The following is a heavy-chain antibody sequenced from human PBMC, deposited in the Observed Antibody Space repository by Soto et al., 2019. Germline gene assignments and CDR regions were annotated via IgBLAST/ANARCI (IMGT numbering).Heavy chain of an antibody. CDR3: AHRPRGYSYHFDY. J-gene: IGHJ4*02. CDR2: IYWDDDE. CDR1: GFSLTTRGVG. D-gene: IGHD5-18*01. V-gene: IGHV2-5*02. Sequence: QITLKESGPTLVKPTQTLTLTCTFSGFSLTTRGVGVGWIRQPPGKALEWLALIYWDDDEGYSPSLKSRLTITKDTSKHQVVLTMTNTDPVDTATYYCAHRPRGYSYHFDYWGQGTLVTVSS.